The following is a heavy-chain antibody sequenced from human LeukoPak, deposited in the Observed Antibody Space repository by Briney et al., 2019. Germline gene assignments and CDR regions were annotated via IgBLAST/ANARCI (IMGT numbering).Heavy chain of an antibody. D-gene: IGHD6-13*01. V-gene: IGHV3-11*01. J-gene: IGHJ4*02. CDR1: GFSFKDYY. Sequence: GGSLRLSCAASGFSFKDYYYSWIRQARGKGLEWVSFINVNGGAMYYADFVKGRFTISRENAQNSVYLEMNSLRDEDTAVYYCARGPRILAAGSYFFDYWGQGSLVTVSS. CDR2: INVNGGAM. CDR3: ARGPRILAAGSYFFDY.